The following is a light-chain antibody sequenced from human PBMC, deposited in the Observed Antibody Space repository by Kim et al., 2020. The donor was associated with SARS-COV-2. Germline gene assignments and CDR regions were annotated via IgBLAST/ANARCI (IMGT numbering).Light chain of an antibody. CDR3: QQYGYSHT. J-gene: IGKJ2*01. CDR2: GAS. Sequence: SLSPGERATPSCRASQSVRSNYLAWYQQKPGQAPRVLVYGASSRATGIPDRFSGSGSGTDFTLTISRLEPEDFAVYYCQQYGYSHTFGQGTKLEIK. CDR1: QSVRSNY. V-gene: IGKV3-20*01.